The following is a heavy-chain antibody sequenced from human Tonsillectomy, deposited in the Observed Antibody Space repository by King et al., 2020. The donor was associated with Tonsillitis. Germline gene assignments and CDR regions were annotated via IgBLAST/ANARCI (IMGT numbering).Heavy chain of an antibody. J-gene: IGHJ6*02. CDR1: GFTFSTYA. V-gene: IGHV3-23*04. D-gene: IGHD3-3*01. CDR3: AKCPYDFWSGGLYYAMDV. Sequence: VQLVESGGGLVQPGGSLRLSCAASGFTFSTYAMTWVRQAPGKGLEWVSVMSGAGARTYHADSVKGRVTISRDNSKNTLYLQMNSLGAEDTAVYYCAKCPYDFWSGGLYYAMDVWGQGTTVTVSS. CDR2: MSGAGART.